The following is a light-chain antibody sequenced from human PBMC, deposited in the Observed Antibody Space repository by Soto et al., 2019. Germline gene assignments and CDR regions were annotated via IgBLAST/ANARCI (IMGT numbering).Light chain of an antibody. CDR1: QTINNNY. Sequence: ELVVTQSPVTLSLSPGERATLSCRASQTINNNYLAWYQQIPGQAPRLLISGASGRATGTPDRFSGSASGTDFTLTISRLEPEDFAVYYCQQYGSSPLTFGGGTKV. CDR2: GAS. V-gene: IGKV3-20*01. J-gene: IGKJ4*01. CDR3: QQYGSSPLT.